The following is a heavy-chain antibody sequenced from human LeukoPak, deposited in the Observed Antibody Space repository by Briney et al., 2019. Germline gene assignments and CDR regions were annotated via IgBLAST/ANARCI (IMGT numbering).Heavy chain of an antibody. Sequence: PSETLSLTCTVSGGSISSGGYYWSWIRQPPGKGLEWIGYIYHSGSTYYNPSLKSRVTISVDRSKNQFSLKLSSVTAADTAVYYCARDGTTVTNNWGQGTLVTVSS. V-gene: IGHV4-30-2*01. CDR2: IYHSGST. CDR1: GGSISSGGYY. D-gene: IGHD4-17*01. J-gene: IGHJ4*02. CDR3: ARDGTTVTNN.